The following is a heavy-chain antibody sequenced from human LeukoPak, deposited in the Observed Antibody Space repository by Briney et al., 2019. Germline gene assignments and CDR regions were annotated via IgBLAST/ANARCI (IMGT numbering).Heavy chain of an antibody. D-gene: IGHD2-21*01. J-gene: IGHJ4*02. CDR1: GGSFSGYY. CDR3: ARQGPLAYCGGDCSNYFDY. CDR2: IYYSGST. V-gene: IGHV4-34*01. Sequence: PSETLFLTCAVYGGSFSGYYWSWIRQPPGKGLEWIGSIYYSGSTYYNPSLKSRVTISVDTSKNQFSLKLSSVTAADTAVYYCARQGPLAYCGGDCSNYFDYWGQGTLVTVSS.